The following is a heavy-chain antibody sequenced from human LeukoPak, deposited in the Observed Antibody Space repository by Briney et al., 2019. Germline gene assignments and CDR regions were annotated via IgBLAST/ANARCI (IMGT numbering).Heavy chain of an antibody. V-gene: IGHV1-18*01. CDR2: ISAYNGNT. Sequence: ASVKVSCKASGYTFTSYGISWVRQAPGQGLEWMGWISAYNGNTNYAQKLQGRVTMTTDTSTSTAYMELRSLRSDDTAVYYCARGTLYSGWSYYLDYWGQGTLVTVSS. CDR1: GYTFTSYG. D-gene: IGHD6-19*01. CDR3: ARGTLYSGWSYYLDY. J-gene: IGHJ4*02.